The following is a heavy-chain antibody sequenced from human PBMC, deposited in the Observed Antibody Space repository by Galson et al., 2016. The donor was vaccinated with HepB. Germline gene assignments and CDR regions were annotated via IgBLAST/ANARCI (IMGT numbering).Heavy chain of an antibody. CDR1: GGSFNGYY. Sequence: SETLSLTCAVYGGSFNGYYWTWIRQSPGKGLEWIGEIDHGGVTSYNPSLKSRVSISVDTSERQFSLKVTSVHAADTAVYYCARGSLVASADVWGQGTTVTVSS. D-gene: IGHD2-2*01. CDR2: IDHGGVT. J-gene: IGHJ6*02. V-gene: IGHV4-34*01. CDR3: ARGSLVASADV.